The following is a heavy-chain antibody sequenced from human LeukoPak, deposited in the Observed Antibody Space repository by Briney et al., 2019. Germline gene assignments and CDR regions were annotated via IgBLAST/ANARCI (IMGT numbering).Heavy chain of an antibody. Sequence: PSETLSLTCTVSGGSISSYYWSWIRQPPGKGXXXXXXIYYSGSTNYXXXXXXXXXISVXTSKNQFSLKLSSVTAADTAVYYCAXGPLDFDWFKTVYWGQGTLVTVSS. J-gene: IGHJ4*02. CDR2: IYYSGST. CDR1: GGSISSYY. CDR3: AXGPLDFDWFKTVY. D-gene: IGHD3-9*01. V-gene: IGHV4-59*01.